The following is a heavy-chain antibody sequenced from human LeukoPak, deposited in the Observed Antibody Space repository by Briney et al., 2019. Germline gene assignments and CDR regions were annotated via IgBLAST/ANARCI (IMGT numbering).Heavy chain of an antibody. D-gene: IGHD4-17*01. CDR1: GFPFSTYA. CDR3: AKDVYGDYGGLDY. Sequence: PGGSLRLSCAASGFPFSTYAMSWVRQAPGKGLEWVSCIRGSDGSTYYADSVKGRFAISRDNSKNTLYLQMNSLRAEDTAVYYCAKDVYGDYGGLDYWGQGTLVTVSS. J-gene: IGHJ4*02. CDR2: IRGSDGST. V-gene: IGHV3-23*01.